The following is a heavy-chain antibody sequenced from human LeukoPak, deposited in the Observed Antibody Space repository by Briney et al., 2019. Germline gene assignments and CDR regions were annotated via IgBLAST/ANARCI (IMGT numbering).Heavy chain of an antibody. CDR3: ARGAVFDY. V-gene: IGHV4-34*01. CDR1: GGSFSAYY. CDR2: INDSGST. J-gene: IGHJ4*02. Sequence: PSETLSLTCAVYGGSFSAYYWSWIRQPPGKGLEWVGEINDSGSTNYNPSLKSRVTISLAPSKKRFSLKLSSVTAADTAVYSCARGAVFDYWGQGTLVTVSS.